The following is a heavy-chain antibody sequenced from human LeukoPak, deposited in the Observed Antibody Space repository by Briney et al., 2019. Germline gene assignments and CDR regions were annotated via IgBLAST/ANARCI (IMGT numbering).Heavy chain of an antibody. D-gene: IGHD3-22*01. CDR1: GFTFSSYA. J-gene: IGHJ4*02. CDR2: ISGSSGGT. V-gene: IGHV3-23*01. CDR3: AKDYYDSSGYYYGGTDY. Sequence: GGSLRLSCAASGFTFSSYAMSWVRQAPGKGLEWVSAISGSSGGTYYADSVKGRFTISRDNSKNTLFLQMNSLRAEDTAVYYCAKDYYDSSGYYYGGTDYWGQGTLVTVSS.